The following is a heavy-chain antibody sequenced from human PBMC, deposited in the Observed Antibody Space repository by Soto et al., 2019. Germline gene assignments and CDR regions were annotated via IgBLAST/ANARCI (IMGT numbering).Heavy chain of an antibody. J-gene: IGHJ4*02. CDR2: ISAYNTNT. CDR1: GYTFTSYH. Sequence: QVQLVXSGXXXXXPGASVKVSCKTSGYTFTSYHISWVRQAPGQGLEWIGWISAYNTNTNYAQKFQGRVTMTTDTLTSTAHMELRSLRSDDTAVYYCARDTPPTDYWGQGTLVTVSS. CDR3: ARDTPPTDY. V-gene: IGHV1-18*01.